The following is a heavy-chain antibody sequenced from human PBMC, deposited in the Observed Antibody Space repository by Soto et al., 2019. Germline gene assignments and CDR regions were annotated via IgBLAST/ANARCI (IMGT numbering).Heavy chain of an antibody. CDR2: IRSSSRYI. CDR3: ARDWVDYYGSGSYRRENYYGMDV. J-gene: IGHJ6*02. D-gene: IGHD3-10*01. CDR1: GFTFSTYS. V-gene: IGHV3-21*01. Sequence: GGSLRLSCAASGFTFSTYSMNWVRQAPGMGLEWVSSIRSSSRYIYYADSVKGRFTISRDNARNSLYLQMSSLRVDDTAVYYCARDWVDYYGSGSYRRENYYGMDVWGQGTTVTVSS.